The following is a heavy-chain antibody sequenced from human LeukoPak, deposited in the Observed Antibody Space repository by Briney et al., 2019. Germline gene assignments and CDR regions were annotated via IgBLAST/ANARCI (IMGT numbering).Heavy chain of an antibody. D-gene: IGHD6-13*01. V-gene: IGHV4-34*01. J-gene: IGHJ5*02. CDR3: ARAGGIAAAGIFVRWFDP. CDR1: GGSFSGYY. CDR2: INHSGST. Sequence: PSETLSLTCAVYGGSFSGYYWSWIRQPPGKGLEWIGEINHSGSTNYNPSLKSRVTISVDTSKNQFSLKLSSVTAADTAVYYCARAGGIAAAGIFVRWFDPWGQGTLVTVSS.